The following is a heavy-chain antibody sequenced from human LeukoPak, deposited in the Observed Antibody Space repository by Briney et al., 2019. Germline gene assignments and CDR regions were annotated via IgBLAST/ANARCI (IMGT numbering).Heavy chain of an antibody. CDR1: GFTSSDAW. Sequence: GGSLRLSCAASGFTSSDAWMSWVRQAPGKGLEWVGRIKTKTDGGTTDYAAPLKGRFTISRDDSKNILYLEMDSLKTEDTAVYYCATERYSSRWHHNWGQGTLVTVSS. J-gene: IGHJ4*02. CDR3: ATERYSSRWHHN. V-gene: IGHV3-15*01. CDR2: IKTKTDGGTT. D-gene: IGHD6-13*01.